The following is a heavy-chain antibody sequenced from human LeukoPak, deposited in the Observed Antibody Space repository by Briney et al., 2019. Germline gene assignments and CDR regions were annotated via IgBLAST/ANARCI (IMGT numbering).Heavy chain of an antibody. CDR1: GGSFSGYY. CDR3: ARGMRLRLLEGSPAKKYYFDY. J-gene: IGHJ4*02. Sequence: SETLSLTCAVYGGSFSGYYWSWIRQPPGKGLEWIGEINHSGSTNYNPSLKSRVTISVDTSKNQFSLKLSSVTAADTAVYYCARGMRLRLLEGSPAKKYYFDYWGQGTLVTVSS. D-gene: IGHD3-3*01. V-gene: IGHV4-34*01. CDR2: INHSGST.